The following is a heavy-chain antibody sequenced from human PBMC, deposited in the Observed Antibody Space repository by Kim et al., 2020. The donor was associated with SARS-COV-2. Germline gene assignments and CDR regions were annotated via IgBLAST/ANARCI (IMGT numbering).Heavy chain of an antibody. J-gene: IGHJ4*01. CDR2: ISGSGGST. Sequence: GGSLRLSCAASGFTFSSYAMSWVRQAPGKGLEWVSAISGSGGSTYYADSVKGRFSISRDNSKNTLYLQMNSLRAEDTAVYYCAKDEDYYDSSGYLWFDYWGHKTLVTVSS. D-gene: IGHD3-22*01. CDR1: GFTFSSYA. V-gene: IGHV3-23*01. CDR3: AKDEDYYDSSGYLWFDY.